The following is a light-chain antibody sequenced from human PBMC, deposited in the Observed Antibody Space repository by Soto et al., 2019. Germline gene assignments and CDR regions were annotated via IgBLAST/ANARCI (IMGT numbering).Light chain of an antibody. Sequence: QSVLTQPASVSGSPGQSITISCTGTSSDVGGYNHVSWYQQYPGKAPKLIIYEVNNRPSGVSNRFSGSKSGNTASLTISGLQADDEGDYHCISYTRSSSYVFGTGTKVTVL. CDR3: ISYTRSSSYV. CDR2: EVN. J-gene: IGLJ1*01. CDR1: SSDVGGYNH. V-gene: IGLV2-14*01.